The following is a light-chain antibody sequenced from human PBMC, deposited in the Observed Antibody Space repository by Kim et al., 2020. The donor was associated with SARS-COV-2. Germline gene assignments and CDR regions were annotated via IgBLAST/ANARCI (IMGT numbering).Light chain of an antibody. Sequence: SPGEKATRSGRASQGVRGDLAWYQQKPGKAPRLLIYGASTRATGIPARFSGRGSGTELTLTISSLQSEDFAIYYCQQYNNWPPLTFGGGTKVDIK. CDR3: QQYNNWPPLT. CDR2: GAS. V-gene: IGKV3-15*01. CDR1: QGVRGD. J-gene: IGKJ4*01.